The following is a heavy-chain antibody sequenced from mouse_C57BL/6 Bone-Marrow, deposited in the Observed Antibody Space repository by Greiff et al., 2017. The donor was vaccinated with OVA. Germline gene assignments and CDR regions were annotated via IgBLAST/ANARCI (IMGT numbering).Heavy chain of an antibody. J-gene: IGHJ2*01. Sequence: LQLQQSGAELARPGASVKLSCKASGYTFTSYGISWVKQRTGQGLEWIGEIYPRSGNTYYNEKFKGKATLTADKSSSTAYMELRSLTSEDSAVYFCASPSRGYYFDYWGQGTTLTVSS. V-gene: IGHV1-81*01. CDR2: IYPRSGNT. CDR1: GYTFTSYG. CDR3: ASPSRGYYFDY.